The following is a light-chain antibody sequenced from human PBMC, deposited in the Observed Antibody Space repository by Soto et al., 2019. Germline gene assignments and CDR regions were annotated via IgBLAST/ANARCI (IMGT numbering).Light chain of an antibody. V-gene: IGLV3-1*01. Sequence: SYELTQPPSVSVSPGQTATIPFSGDKLGNKYTSWYQQKPGQSPVLIIYQDTRRPSGIPERFSGSNSGNTATLTIRGTQAMDEADYYCQAWDSSYVFGTGTKLTVL. CDR1: KLGNKY. CDR2: QDT. CDR3: QAWDSSYV. J-gene: IGLJ1*01.